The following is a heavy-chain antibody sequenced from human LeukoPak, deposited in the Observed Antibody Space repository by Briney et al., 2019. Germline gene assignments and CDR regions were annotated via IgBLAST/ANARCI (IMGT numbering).Heavy chain of an antibody. CDR3: AIRSSWSRFDY. CDR2: IYYSGST. J-gene: IGHJ4*02. Sequence: SETLSLTCTVSGGSISSSSYYWGWIRQSPGKGLEWIGNIYYSGSTYYNPSLKSRVTISVDTSKNQFSLKVSSVTAADTAVYYCAIRSSWSRFDYWGQGTLVTVSS. CDR1: GGSISSSSYY. D-gene: IGHD6-13*01. V-gene: IGHV4-39*01.